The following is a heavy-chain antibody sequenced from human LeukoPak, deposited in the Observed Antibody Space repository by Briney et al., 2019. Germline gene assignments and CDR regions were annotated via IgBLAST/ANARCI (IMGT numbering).Heavy chain of an antibody. Sequence: PSETLSLTXTVSGGSINSFSWSWIRQPPGEGLEWIGYIYYTGKTNYNPSLKSRVTISIDPSKNQFSLNVSSMTAADTAVYYCASYYSDSEYFQHWGQGTLVTVSS. V-gene: IGHV4-59*13. CDR2: IYYTGKT. CDR1: GGSINSFS. D-gene: IGHD4-11*01. CDR3: ASYYSDSEYFQH. J-gene: IGHJ1*01.